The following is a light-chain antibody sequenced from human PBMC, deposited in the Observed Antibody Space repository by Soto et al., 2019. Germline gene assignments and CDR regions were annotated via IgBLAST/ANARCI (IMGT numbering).Light chain of an antibody. J-gene: IGKJ4*01. Sequence: EIVMTQSPATLSVSAGERATLSCRASQSISINLAWYQQKPGQAPRLLMFRTSSRATGFPARFSGSGSGTEFNLTISSLQSEDFGVYYCQQYNNWPRATLGGGTKVDI. CDR2: RTS. V-gene: IGKV3-15*01. CDR1: QSISIN. CDR3: QQYNNWPRAT.